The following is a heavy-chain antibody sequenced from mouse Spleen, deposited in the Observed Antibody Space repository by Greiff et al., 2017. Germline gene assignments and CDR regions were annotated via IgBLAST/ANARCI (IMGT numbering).Heavy chain of an antibody. J-gene: IGHJ2*01. CDR3: ARLYPSDY. CDR1: GFTFSSYT. CDR2: ISSGGGNT. Sequence: EVQLVESGGGLVKPGGSLKLSCAASGFTFSSYTMSWVRQTPAKRLEWVATISSGGGNTYYPDSVKGRFTISRDNARNTLYLQMSSLRSEDTAMYYCARLYPSDYWGQGTTLTVSS. D-gene: IGHD2-1*01. V-gene: IGHV5-9*04.